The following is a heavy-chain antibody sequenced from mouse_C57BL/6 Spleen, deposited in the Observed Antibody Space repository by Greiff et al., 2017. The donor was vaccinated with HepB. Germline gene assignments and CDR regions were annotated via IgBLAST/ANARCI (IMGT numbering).Heavy chain of an antibody. CDR3: ARDPYDYENYFDY. Sequence: EVQVVESGGGLVKPGGSLKLSCAASGFTFSSYAMSWVRQTPEKRLEWVATISDGGSYTYYPDNVKGRFTISRDNAKNNLYLQMSHLKSEDTAMYYCARDPYDYENYFDYWGQGTTLTVSS. CDR1: GFTFSSYA. J-gene: IGHJ2*01. CDR2: ISDGGSYT. D-gene: IGHD2-4*01. V-gene: IGHV5-4*01.